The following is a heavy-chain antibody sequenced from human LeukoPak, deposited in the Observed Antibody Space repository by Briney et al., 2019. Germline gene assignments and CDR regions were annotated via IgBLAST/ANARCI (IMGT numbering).Heavy chain of an antibody. CDR2: IYYSGST. J-gene: IGHJ4*02. Sequence: PSETLSLTCTVSGGSISSSSYYWGWIRQPPGKGLEWIGSIYYSGSTYYNPSLKSRVTMSVDTSKNQFSLKLSSVTAADTAVYYCASERLDSRGDLKPFDYWGQGTLVTVSS. D-gene: IGHD6-13*01. V-gene: IGHV4-39*07. CDR1: GGSISSSSYY. CDR3: ASERLDSRGDLKPFDY.